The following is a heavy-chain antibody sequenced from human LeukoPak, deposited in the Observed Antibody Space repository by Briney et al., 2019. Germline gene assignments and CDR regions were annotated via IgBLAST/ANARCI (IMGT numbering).Heavy chain of an antibody. D-gene: IGHD5-18*01. J-gene: IGHJ4*02. V-gene: IGHV4-61*02. CDR2: IYTSGST. CDR1: GGSISSGSYY. Sequence: SETLSLTCTVSGGSISSGSYYWSWIRQPAGKGLEWIGRIYTSGSTNYNPSLKSRVTTSVDTSKNHFSLKLSSVTAADTAVYYCARTSGYSYGYGGFDYWGQGTLVTVSS. CDR3: ARTSGYSYGYGGFDY.